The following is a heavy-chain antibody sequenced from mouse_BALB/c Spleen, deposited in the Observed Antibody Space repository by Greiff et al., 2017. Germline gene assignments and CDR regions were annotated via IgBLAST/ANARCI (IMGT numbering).Heavy chain of an antibody. J-gene: IGHJ2*01. CDR2: INPSTGYT. CDR1: GYTFTSYW. D-gene: IGHD1-2*01. CDR3: ARAVSTATFDY. Sequence: QVHVKQSGAELAKPGASVKMSCKASGYTFTSYWMHWVKQRPGQGLEWIGYINPSTGYTEYNQKFKDKATLTADKSSSTAYMQLSSLTSEDSAVYYCARAVSTATFDYWGQGTTLTVSS. V-gene: IGHV1-7*01.